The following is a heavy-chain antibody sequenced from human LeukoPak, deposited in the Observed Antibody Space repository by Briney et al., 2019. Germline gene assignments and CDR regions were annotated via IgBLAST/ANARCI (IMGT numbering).Heavy chain of an antibody. Sequence: ASVKVSCKASGYTFTGYYMHWVRQAPGQGLEWMGWINPNSGGTNYAQKFQGRVTMTRDTSISTAYMELSRLRSDDTAVYYCARDRRLLEWLLFGYGCFDYWGQGTLVTVSS. D-gene: IGHD3-3*01. CDR3: ARDRRLLEWLLFGYGCFDY. J-gene: IGHJ4*02. CDR1: GYTFTGYY. CDR2: INPNSGGT. V-gene: IGHV1-2*02.